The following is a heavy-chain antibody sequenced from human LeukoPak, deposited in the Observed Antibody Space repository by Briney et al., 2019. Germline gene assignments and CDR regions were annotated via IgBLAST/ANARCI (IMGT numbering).Heavy chain of an antibody. CDR1: GFMFNGYS. Sequence: SGGSLRLSCAASGFMFNGYSTTWVRQAPGKGLEWVSYISGGSDYIFYTDSVKGRFSISRDNAKKSLYLQLNSLRVEDTAVYYCTRWGLGPSFDYWGQGTRVTVSS. CDR3: TRWGLGPSFDY. J-gene: IGHJ4*02. D-gene: IGHD1-26*01. CDR2: ISGGSDYI. V-gene: IGHV3-21*01.